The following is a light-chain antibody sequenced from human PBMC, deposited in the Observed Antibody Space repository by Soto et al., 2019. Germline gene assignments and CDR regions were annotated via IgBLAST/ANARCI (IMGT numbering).Light chain of an antibody. V-gene: IGKV3-20*01. Sequence: ETVLTQSPGTLSLSPGERATLSCRASQSVSSSYLGWYQQKPGQAPRLLIYGASSRATGIPDRFSGSGSGTDFTLTISRLEPEDFAVYYCQQYGTSVTFGQGTQVEIK. J-gene: IGKJ1*01. CDR1: QSVSSSY. CDR2: GAS. CDR3: QQYGTSVT.